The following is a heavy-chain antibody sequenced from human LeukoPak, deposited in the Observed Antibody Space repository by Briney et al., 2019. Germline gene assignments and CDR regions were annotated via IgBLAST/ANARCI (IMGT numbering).Heavy chain of an antibody. CDR1: GFTFDDYA. D-gene: IGHD3-3*01. V-gene: IGHV3-43D*04. CDR2: ISWDGGST. Sequence: QPGGSLTLSCAASGFTFDDYAMHWVRQAPGKGLEWVSLISWDGGSTYYADSVKGRFTISRDNSKNSLYLQMNSLRAEDTALYYCAKGFNYDPYYYMDVWGKGTTVTVSS. J-gene: IGHJ6*03. CDR3: AKGFNYDPYYYMDV.